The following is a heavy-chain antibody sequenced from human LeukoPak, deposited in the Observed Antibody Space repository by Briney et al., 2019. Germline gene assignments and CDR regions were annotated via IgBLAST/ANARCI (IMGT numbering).Heavy chain of an antibody. CDR3: AKKVGLVSAPLWYFDV. D-gene: IGHD5/OR15-5a*01. V-gene: IGHV3-23*01. CDR1: GFTFSSYA. Sequence: GGSLSLSCEASGFTFSSYAMSWVRQAPGKGLEWVAAISGPAGSWDYADSVKGRFTVSRDNSKNTLFLQMSSLRAEDTATYYCAKKVGLVSAPLWYFDVWGQGTLVAVST. CDR2: ISGPAGSW. J-gene: IGHJ4*02.